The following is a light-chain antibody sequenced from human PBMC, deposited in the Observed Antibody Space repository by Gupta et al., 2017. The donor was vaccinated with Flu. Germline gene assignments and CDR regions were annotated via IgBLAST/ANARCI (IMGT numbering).Light chain of an antibody. CDR1: SSIGSAT. J-gene: IGLJ2*01. V-gene: IGLV1-44*01. Sequence: SSIGSATVDWYQKVPGRAPRLLIFANNQRPAGVPGRFSGSKSGTSASLTISGLQPEDEGDYYCATWIDALGGPVFGGGTKLVVL. CDR2: ANN. CDR3: ATWIDALGGPV.